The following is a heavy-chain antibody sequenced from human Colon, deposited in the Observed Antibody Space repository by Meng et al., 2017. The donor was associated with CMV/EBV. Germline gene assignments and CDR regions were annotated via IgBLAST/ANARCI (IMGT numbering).Heavy chain of an antibody. CDR3: ARGAFD. CDR1: GFTVSNNY. Sequence: GGSLRLSCAASGFTVSNNYMNWVRQAPGKGLEWVSVIYDSGDIYYADSVKGRFIISRDNSKNTLYLQMDTLRAEDTALYYCARGAFDWGQGTTVTVSS. CDR2: IYDSGDI. J-gene: IGHJ6*02. D-gene: IGHD2/OR15-2a*01. V-gene: IGHV3-66*03.